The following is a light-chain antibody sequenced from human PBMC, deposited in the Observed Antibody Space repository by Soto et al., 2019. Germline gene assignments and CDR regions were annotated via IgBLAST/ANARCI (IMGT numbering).Light chain of an antibody. CDR1: QSVSSN. J-gene: IGKJ4*02. CDR3: QQYKNWPLT. V-gene: IGKV3D-15*01. Sequence: EIVMTQSPATLSVSPGESATLSCRASQSVSSNLAWYQQKPGQTPRLLIHGASTRATRIPGRFSGSGSGTEFTLTISSLQSEDFAVYYCQQYKNWPLTVGGGTKVEIK. CDR2: GAS.